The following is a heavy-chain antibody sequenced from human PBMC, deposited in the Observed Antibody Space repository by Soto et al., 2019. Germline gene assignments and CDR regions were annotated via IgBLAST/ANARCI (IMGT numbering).Heavy chain of an antibody. Sequence: ESGGGVVQPGRSLRLSCAASGFTFSSYAMHWVRQAPGKGLEWVAVISYDGSNKYYADSVKGRFTISRDNSKNTLYLRMNSLRAEDTAVYYCARGRSYYYGSGSGYWGQGTLVTVSS. CDR2: ISYDGSNK. J-gene: IGHJ4*02. V-gene: IGHV3-30-3*01. D-gene: IGHD3-10*01. CDR1: GFTFSSYA. CDR3: ARGRSYYYGSGSGY.